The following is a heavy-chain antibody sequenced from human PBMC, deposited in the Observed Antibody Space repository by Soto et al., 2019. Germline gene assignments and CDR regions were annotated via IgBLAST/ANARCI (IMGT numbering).Heavy chain of an antibody. D-gene: IGHD4-17*01. CDR2: IYPGDSDT. CDR3: ARKIQDYGDYEIEWFDP. Sequence: PGESLKISCKGSGYSFTSYWIGWVRQMPGKGLEWMGIIYPGDSDTRYSPSFQGQVTISADKSISTAYLQWSSLKASDTAMYYCARKIQDYGDYEIEWFDPWGKGTLVTVSS. CDR1: GYSFTSYW. V-gene: IGHV5-51*01. J-gene: IGHJ5*02.